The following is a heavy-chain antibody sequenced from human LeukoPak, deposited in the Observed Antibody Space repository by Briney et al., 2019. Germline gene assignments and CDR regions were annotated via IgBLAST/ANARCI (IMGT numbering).Heavy chain of an antibody. CDR3: ARRTQVTFGTELYFDY. CDR1: GGSISSPTTY. V-gene: IGHV4-39*01. J-gene: IGHJ4*02. Sequence: SESLSLTCSVSGGSISSPTTYWGWIRQPPGKGLEWIGNVYFTGTTFYSPSFKSRVSMSVDTSNNQFFLRLSSVTAADTALYYCARRTQVTFGTELYFDYWGQGMLVTVFS. CDR2: VYFTGTT. D-gene: IGHD1-1*01.